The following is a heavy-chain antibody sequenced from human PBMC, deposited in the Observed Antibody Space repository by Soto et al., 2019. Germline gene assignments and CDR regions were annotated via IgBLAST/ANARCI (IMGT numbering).Heavy chain of an antibody. D-gene: IGHD3-10*01. V-gene: IGHV3-21*01. CDR2: ISSSSSYI. CDR1: GFTFSSYS. Sequence: GGSLRLSCAASGFTFSSYSMNWVRQAPGKGLEWVSSISSSSSYIYYADSVKGRFTIYRDNAKNSLYLQMNSLRAEDTAVYYCARGGGYGSGSYGSCGYWGQGTLVTVSS. CDR3: ARGGGYGSGSYGSCGY. J-gene: IGHJ4*02.